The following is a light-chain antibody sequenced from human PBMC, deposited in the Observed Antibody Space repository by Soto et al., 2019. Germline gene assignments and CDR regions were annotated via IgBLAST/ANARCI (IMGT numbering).Light chain of an antibody. Sequence: EIVMTQSPATVSVSPGERATFSCRASQSVTSTLAWYQQKPGQTPRLLIYDASTRATGIPARFSGSGSGTEFTLTISSLQSEDFAVYYCQQYNNWPLTFGGGTKVDIK. V-gene: IGKV3-15*01. CDR1: QSVTST. CDR3: QQYNNWPLT. CDR2: DAS. J-gene: IGKJ4*01.